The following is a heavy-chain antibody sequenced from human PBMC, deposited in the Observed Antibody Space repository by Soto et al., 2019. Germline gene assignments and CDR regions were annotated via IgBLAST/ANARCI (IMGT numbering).Heavy chain of an antibody. V-gene: IGHV4-34*01. D-gene: IGHD1-26*01. J-gene: IGHJ5*02. Sequence: SETLSLTCGVHGGPFSGFFWSWIRQSPGKGLEWIGEFNPGGRTNYNPSLKSRLTISADRSTSQVSLRLTSVTAADAAVYFCARSAASFGGASYLGAWGQGTLVTVSS. CDR1: GGPFSGFF. CDR2: FNPGGRT. CDR3: ARSAASFGGASYLGA.